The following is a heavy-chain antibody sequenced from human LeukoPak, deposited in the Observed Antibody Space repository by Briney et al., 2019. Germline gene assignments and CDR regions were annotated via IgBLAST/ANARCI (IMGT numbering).Heavy chain of an antibody. D-gene: IGHD3-3*01. Sequence: GASVKVSCKASGYTFTGYYMHWVRQAPGQGLEWMGWINPNSGGTNYAQKFQGRVTMTRDTSISTAYMELSRLRSDDTAVYYCARTPDFWSGYWVLDYWGQGTLVTVSS. CDR1: GYTFTGYY. V-gene: IGHV1-2*02. CDR2: INPNSGGT. J-gene: IGHJ4*02. CDR3: ARTPDFWSGYWVLDY.